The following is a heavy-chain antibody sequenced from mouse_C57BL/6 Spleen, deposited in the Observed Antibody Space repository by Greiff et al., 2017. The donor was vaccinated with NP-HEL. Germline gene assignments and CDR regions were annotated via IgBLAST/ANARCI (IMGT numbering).Heavy chain of an antibody. CDR2: IDPSDSET. Sequence: QVQLKESGAELVRPGSSVKLSCKASGYTFTSYWMHWVKQRPIQGLEWIGNIDPSDSETHYNQKFKDKATLTVDKSSSTAYMQLSSLTSEDSAVYYCARSTAQATLAMDYWGQGTSVTVSS. CDR1: GYTFTSYW. CDR3: ARSTAQATLAMDY. V-gene: IGHV1-52*01. J-gene: IGHJ4*01. D-gene: IGHD3-2*02.